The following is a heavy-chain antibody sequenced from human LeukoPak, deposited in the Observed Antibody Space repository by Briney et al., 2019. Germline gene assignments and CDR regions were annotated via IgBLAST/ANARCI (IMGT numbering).Heavy chain of an antibody. CDR3: ARGVVVAATHSSGWYKGFDY. Sequence: GGSLRLSCSASGFTFSSYAMHWVRQAPGKGLEYVSAISSNGGSTYYADSVKGRSTISRDNSKNTLYLQMNSLRAEDTAVYYCARGVVVAATHSSGWYKGFDYWGQGTLVTVSS. CDR1: GFTFSSYA. CDR2: ISSNGGST. V-gene: IGHV3-64*04. D-gene: IGHD2-15*01. J-gene: IGHJ4*02.